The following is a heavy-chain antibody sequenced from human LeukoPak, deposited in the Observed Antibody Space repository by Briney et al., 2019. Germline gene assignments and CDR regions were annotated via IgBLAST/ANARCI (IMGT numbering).Heavy chain of an antibody. D-gene: IGHD6-13*01. CDR1: GFNFRDYW. V-gene: IGHV3-7*01. CDR3: ARDPNIAAPGTISYYFDH. J-gene: IGHJ4*02. Sequence: GGSLRLSCAVSGFNFRDYWMSWVRQAPGKGLEWVANINEDGSEKYYVDSVKGRVTTSRDNAKNSLYLQMNSLRVEDTAVYYCARDPNIAAPGTISYYFDHWGQGTLVTVSS. CDR2: INEDGSEK.